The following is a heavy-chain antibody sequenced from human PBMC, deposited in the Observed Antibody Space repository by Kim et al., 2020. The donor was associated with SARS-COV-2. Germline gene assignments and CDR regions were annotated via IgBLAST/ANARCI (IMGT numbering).Heavy chain of an antibody. Sequence: GGSLRLSCSASGFTFSSYAMHWVRQAPGKGLEYVSAISSNGGSTYYADSVKGRFTISRDNSKNTLYLQMSSLRAEDTAVYYCVKGSDFWSGYDWAYYYYYGMDVWGQGTTVTVSS. CDR1: GFTFSSYA. CDR2: ISSNGGST. V-gene: IGHV3-64D*06. CDR3: VKGSDFWSGYDWAYYYYYGMDV. J-gene: IGHJ6*02. D-gene: IGHD3-3*01.